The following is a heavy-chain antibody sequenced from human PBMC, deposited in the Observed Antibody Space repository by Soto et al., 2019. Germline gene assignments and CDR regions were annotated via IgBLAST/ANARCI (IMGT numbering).Heavy chain of an antibody. J-gene: IGHJ4*02. D-gene: IGHD4-17*01. CDR1: GFTFSSYG. V-gene: IGHV3-30*18. Sequence: GGSLRLSCAASGFTFSSYGMHWVRQAPGKGLEWVAVISYDGSNKYYADSVKGRFTISRDNSKNTLYLQMNSLRAEDTAVYYCAKDKNDYGDLPPAYFDYWGQGTLVTVSS. CDR2: ISYDGSNK. CDR3: AKDKNDYGDLPPAYFDY.